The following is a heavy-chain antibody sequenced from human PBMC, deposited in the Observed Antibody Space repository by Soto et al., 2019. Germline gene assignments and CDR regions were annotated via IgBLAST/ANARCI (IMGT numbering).Heavy chain of an antibody. CDR1: GFPFRIFP. J-gene: IGHJ6*02. CDR2: LSSDGSDT. CDR3: AREDSTRTDDNYYYYGMDV. V-gene: IGHV3-30-3*01. D-gene: IGHD2-2*01. Sequence: PGGSLRLSCAASGFPFRIFPMHWVRQAPGKGLEWLVVLSSDGSDTNYADSVKGRFTVSRDNSKNTLYLQMNSLRIEDTAVYYCAREDSTRTDDNYYYYGMDVWGQGTTVTVSS.